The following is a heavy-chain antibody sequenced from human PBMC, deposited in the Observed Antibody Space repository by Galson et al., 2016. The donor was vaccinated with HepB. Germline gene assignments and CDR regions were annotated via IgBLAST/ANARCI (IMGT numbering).Heavy chain of an antibody. CDR3: ARDRVGWDDAWGSWRALESDS. CDR1: GFTFSNYA. D-gene: IGHD3-16*01. J-gene: IGHJ4*02. V-gene: IGHV3-23*01. CDR2: INGSGDIT. Sequence: SLRLSCAASGFTFSNYAMSWVRQAPGKGLEWVSVINGSGDITYYADSVKGRFTISRDSSRSTLYLQMNNLRPEDTGLYYCARDRVGWDDAWGSWRALESDSWSQGNLLTVSS.